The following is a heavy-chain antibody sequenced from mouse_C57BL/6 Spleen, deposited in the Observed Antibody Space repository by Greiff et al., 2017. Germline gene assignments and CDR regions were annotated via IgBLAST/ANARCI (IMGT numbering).Heavy chain of an antibody. CDR1: GYTFTSYW. V-gene: IGHV1-64*01. CDR3: ARERLLYYGNPYAMDY. Sequence: QVQLQQPGAELVKPGASVKLSCKASGYTFTSYWMHWVKQRPGQGLEWIGMIHPNSGSTNYNEKFKSKATLTVDKSSSTAYMQLSSLTSEDSVVYYCARERLLYYGNPYAMDYWGQGTSVTVSS. J-gene: IGHJ4*01. CDR2: IHPNSGST. D-gene: IGHD2-1*01.